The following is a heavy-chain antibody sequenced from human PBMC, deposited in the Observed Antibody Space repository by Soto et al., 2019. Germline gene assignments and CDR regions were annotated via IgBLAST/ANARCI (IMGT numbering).Heavy chain of an antibody. CDR2: ISSSSSYI. J-gene: IGHJ5*02. V-gene: IGHV3-21*01. CDR1: GFTFSSYS. D-gene: IGHD3-3*01. Sequence: GGSLRLSCAASGFTFSSYSMNWVRQAPGKGLEWVSSISSSSSYIYYADSVKGRFTISRDNAKNSLYLQMNSLRAEDTAVYYCARDSQYITIFGVGINWFDPWGQGTLVTVSS. CDR3: ARDSQYITIFGVGINWFDP.